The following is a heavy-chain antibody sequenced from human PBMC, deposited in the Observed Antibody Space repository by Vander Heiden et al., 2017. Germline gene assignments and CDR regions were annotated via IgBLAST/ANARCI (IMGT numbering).Heavy chain of an antibody. V-gene: IGHV1-3*01. CDR1: GYTFTTSA. J-gene: IGHJ4*02. CDR3: AILLDYARDY. CDR2: IIAGTGDT. Sequence: QVQLVQSGAEVKKPGASVKVSCKASGYTFTTSAMHWVRQAPGQSLEWVGWIIAGTGDTKYSQKFQDRVTISRDTSANTAYMVLSGLKSEDTAVYYCAILLDYARDYWGQGTLVTVSS. D-gene: IGHD2-2*01.